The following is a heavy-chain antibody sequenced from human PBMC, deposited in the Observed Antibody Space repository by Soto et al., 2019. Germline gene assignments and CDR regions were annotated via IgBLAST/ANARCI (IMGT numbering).Heavy chain of an antibody. CDR3: AHRRGYYGSGSYSGMFWFDP. Sequence: QITLKESGPTLVKPTQTLTLTCTFSGFSLSTSGVAVGWIRQPPGKALEWLALIYWDDDKRYSPSLKSRLTSTKDTAKNQVVLTMTNMDHVDTATYYCAHRRGYYGSGSYSGMFWFDPWGQGTLVTVSS. CDR2: IYWDDDK. V-gene: IGHV2-5*02. J-gene: IGHJ5*02. CDR1: GFSLSTSGVA. D-gene: IGHD3-10*01.